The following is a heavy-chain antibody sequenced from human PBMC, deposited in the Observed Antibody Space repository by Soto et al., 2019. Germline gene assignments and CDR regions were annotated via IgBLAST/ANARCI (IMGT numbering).Heavy chain of an antibody. CDR1: GFTFSDYY. D-gene: IGHD3-22*01. J-gene: IGHJ4*02. CDR2: ISSSGSTI. CDR3: ARDRLGYYDSSGYYTGGY. V-gene: IGHV3-11*01. Sequence: PGGSLRLSCAASGFTFSDYYMSWIRQAPGKGLEWVSYISSSGSTIYYADSVKGRFTVSGDNAKNSLYLQMNSLRAEDTAVYYCARDRLGYYDSSGYYTGGYWGQGTLVTVSS.